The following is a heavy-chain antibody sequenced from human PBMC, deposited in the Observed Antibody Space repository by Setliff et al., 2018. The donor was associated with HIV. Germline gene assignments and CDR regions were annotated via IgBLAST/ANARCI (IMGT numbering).Heavy chain of an antibody. CDR2: VFYTGGT. D-gene: IGHD5-18*01. CDR1: GGSITSHY. CDR3: AETIRGYISGDYMDV. J-gene: IGHJ6*03. Sequence: PSETLSLTCTISGGSITSHYWSWIRQPPGKGLEWIGYVFYTGGTNYRPSLRGRVTISVDTSKNHFSLKLSSVTAADTAVYYCAETIRGYISGDYMDVWGKGTTVTVSS. V-gene: IGHV4-59*11.